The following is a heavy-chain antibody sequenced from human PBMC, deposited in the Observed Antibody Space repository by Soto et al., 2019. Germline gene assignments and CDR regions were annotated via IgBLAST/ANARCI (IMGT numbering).Heavy chain of an antibody. CDR1: GGSINSFY. CDR2: FYYSGNT. CDR3: ARSIAVDAFDI. J-gene: IGHJ3*02. D-gene: IGHD6-19*01. V-gene: IGHV4-59*08. Sequence: QVQLQESGPGLVKPSETLSLTCTVSGGSINSFYWSWIRQPPGQGLEWIGYFYYSGNTYYIHSLKSRVTVSVDASKTHLYLRLTAVTAADTAVYYCARSIAVDAFDIWGQGTMVTVSS.